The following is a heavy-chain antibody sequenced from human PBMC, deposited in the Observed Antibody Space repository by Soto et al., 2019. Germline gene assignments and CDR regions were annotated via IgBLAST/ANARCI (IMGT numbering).Heavy chain of an antibody. J-gene: IGHJ6*03. CDR2: IYYSGST. Sequence: PSETLSLTCTVSGGSISSSSYYWGWIRQPPGKGLEWIGSIYYSGSTYYNPSLKSRVTISVDTSKNQFSLKLSSVTAADTAVYYCARRLAAAGSGYYHSYMDVCGKGTTVTVSS. D-gene: IGHD6-13*01. CDR3: ARRLAAAGSGYYHSYMDV. V-gene: IGHV4-39*01. CDR1: GGSISSSSYY.